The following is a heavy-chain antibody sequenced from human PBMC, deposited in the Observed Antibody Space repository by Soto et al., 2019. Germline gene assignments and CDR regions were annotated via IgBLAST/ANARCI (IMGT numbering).Heavy chain of an antibody. Sequence: PGEALKISCKGSGYSFTRYWISWVLQIPWKGLEWMGRIDPSDSYTNYSPSFQGHVTISADKSISTAYLQWSSLKASDTAMYYCARLPHLNYYYYGMDVRGQGITVTVSS. J-gene: IGHJ6*02. V-gene: IGHV5-10-1*01. CDR1: GYSFTRYW. CDR2: IDPSDSYT. CDR3: ARLPHLNYYYYGMDV.